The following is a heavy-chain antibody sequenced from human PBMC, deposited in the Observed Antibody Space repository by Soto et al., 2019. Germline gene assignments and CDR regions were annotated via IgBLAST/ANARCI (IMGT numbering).Heavy chain of an antibody. V-gene: IGHV4-30-4*01. CDR2: IYYSGSP. CDR1: GRSISSGDYY. J-gene: IGHJ5*02. D-gene: IGHD5-12*01. CDR3: ARAQGIVDTIRWFDP. Sequence: PSESLSLTSNVSGRSISSGDYYWSWIRQPPGKGLVWIGYIYYSGSPYYNPSLKSRVTIPVDTSKNQFSLKLSSVTAADTDVYYCARAQGIVDTIRWFDPWGQGTLVTVSS.